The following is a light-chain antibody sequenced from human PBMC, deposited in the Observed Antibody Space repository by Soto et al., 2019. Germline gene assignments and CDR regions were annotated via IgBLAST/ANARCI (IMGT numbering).Light chain of an antibody. V-gene: IGKV3-15*01. Sequence: EIVMTQSPATLSLSPGERAALSCRASQSINSELAWYQQKPGQPPRLLIYGASTRATGVPARFTGRESGSEFTLTISGLQSEDFAVYYCKQGHNWPLTLGQGTRLEI. CDR3: KQGHNWPLT. J-gene: IGKJ2*01. CDR2: GAS. CDR1: QSINSE.